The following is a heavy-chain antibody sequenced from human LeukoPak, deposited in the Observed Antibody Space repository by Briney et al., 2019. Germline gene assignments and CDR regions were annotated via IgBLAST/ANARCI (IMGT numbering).Heavy chain of an antibody. CDR1: GYTFTGYY. D-gene: IGHD2/OR15-2a*01. CDR2: INPNSGGT. V-gene: IGHV1-2*06. CDR3: ARGPGDTYTFLDI. J-gene: IGHJ3*02. Sequence: ASVKVSCKASGYTFTGYYIHWVRQAPGQGLEWMGRINPNSGGTNYAQNFQGRVTMTRDTSISTAYMELSRLTSDGSAVYYCARGPGDTYTFLDIWGRGTMVTVS.